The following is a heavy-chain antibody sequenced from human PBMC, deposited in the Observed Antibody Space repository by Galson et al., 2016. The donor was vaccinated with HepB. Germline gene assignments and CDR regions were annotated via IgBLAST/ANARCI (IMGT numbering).Heavy chain of an antibody. Sequence: SLRLSCAASGFSFAGYAMVWVRQAPGKGLEWVSGISGSGGSTYSAASVKGRFTISRDNPKNTLYLQMNSQGAEDTAVYYCAKGRGKYVGYYPFDHWGQGILVTVSS. V-gene: IGHV3-23*01. J-gene: IGHJ4*02. CDR2: ISGSGGST. CDR1: GFSFAGYA. CDR3: AKGRGKYVGYYPFDH. D-gene: IGHD3-22*01.